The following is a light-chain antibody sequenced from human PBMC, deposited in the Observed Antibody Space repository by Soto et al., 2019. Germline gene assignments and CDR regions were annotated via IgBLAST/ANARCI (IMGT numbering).Light chain of an antibody. Sequence: EIVMTQSPATLSVSPGDRVTLSCRASERVGSNVAWYQHKPGQAPRLLIYGASVRATGIPDRFSGSGSETEFTLTISSLQSEDFAVYYCQQWIRWTFGQGTKVEIK. CDR2: GAS. V-gene: IGKV3-15*01. CDR1: ERVGSN. J-gene: IGKJ1*01. CDR3: QQWIRWT.